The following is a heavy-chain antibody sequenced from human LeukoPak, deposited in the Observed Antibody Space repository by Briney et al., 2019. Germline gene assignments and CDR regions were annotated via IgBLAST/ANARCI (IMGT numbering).Heavy chain of an antibody. D-gene: IGHD3-10*01. CDR1: GFTFSSYA. CDR3: AKGGAYGPGCYFDY. Sequence: GASLGLSCAASGFTFSSYAMSWVRQAPGKGLEWVSAISGSGGSTYYADSVKGRFTISRDNSKNTLYLQMNSLRAEDTAVYYCAKGGAYGPGCYFDYWGQGTLVTVSS. J-gene: IGHJ4*02. CDR2: ISGSGGST. V-gene: IGHV3-23*01.